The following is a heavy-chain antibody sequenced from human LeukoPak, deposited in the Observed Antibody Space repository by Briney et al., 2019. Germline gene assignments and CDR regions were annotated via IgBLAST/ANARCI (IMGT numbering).Heavy chain of an antibody. CDR2: MNPNSGNT. CDR1: GYAFTSYD. J-gene: IGHJ4*02. D-gene: IGHD1-26*01. Sequence: ASVKVSCKASGYAFTSYDINWVRQATGQGLEWMGWMNPNSGNTGYAQKFQGRVTMTRNTSISTAYMELSSLRSEDTAAYYCARGRWELLRSPTGDWGQGTLVTVSS. V-gene: IGHV1-8*01. CDR3: ARGRWELLRSPTGD.